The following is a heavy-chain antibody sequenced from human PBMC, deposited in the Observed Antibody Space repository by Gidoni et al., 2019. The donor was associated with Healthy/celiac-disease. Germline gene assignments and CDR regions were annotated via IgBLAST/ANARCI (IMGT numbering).Heavy chain of an antibody. CDR2: IKQDGSEK. Sequence: EVQLVESGGGLVPPGGSLRLSCAASGFHFSSYWMSWVRQAPGKGLEGVANIKQDGSEKYYVDSVKGRFTISRDNAKNSLYLQMNSLRAEDTAVYYCARDRDILTGYSDYWGQGTLVTVSS. V-gene: IGHV3-7*01. CDR1: GFHFSSYW. J-gene: IGHJ4*02. D-gene: IGHD3-9*01. CDR3: ARDRDILTGYSDY.